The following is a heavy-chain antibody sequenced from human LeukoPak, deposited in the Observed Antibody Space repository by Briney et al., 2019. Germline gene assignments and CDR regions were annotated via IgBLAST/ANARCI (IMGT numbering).Heavy chain of an antibody. Sequence: GGSLRLSCAASGFTFSNYGMNWVRQAPGKGLEWVSAISGSGDNTYYADSVKGRFTISRDNSRNMVYLQMNSLRAEDTAVYYCARDLRVISFDNWGQGTLVSVSS. V-gene: IGHV3-23*01. J-gene: IGHJ4*02. CDR1: GFTFSNYG. CDR2: ISGSGDNT. D-gene: IGHD2-21*01. CDR3: ARDLRVISFDN.